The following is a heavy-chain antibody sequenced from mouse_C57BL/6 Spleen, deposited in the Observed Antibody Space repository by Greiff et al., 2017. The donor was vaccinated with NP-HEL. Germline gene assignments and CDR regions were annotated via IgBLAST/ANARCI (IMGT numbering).Heavy chain of an antibody. CDR2: IDPSDSYT. CDR1: GYTFTSYW. V-gene: IGHV1-69*01. CDR3: ARGGLTTVVATRYFDV. J-gene: IGHJ1*03. D-gene: IGHD1-1*01. Sequence: VQLQQPGAELVMPGASVKLSCKASGYTFTSYWMHWVKQRPGQGLEWIGEIDPSDSYTNYNQKFKGKSTLTVDKSSSTAYMQLSSLTSEDSAVYYCARGGLTTVVATRYFDVWGTGTTVTVSS.